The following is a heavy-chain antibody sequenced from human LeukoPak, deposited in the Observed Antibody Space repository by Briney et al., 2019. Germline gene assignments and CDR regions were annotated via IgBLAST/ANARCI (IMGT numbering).Heavy chain of an antibody. CDR2: IHTSGST. D-gene: IGHD6-13*01. J-gene: IGHJ4*02. V-gene: IGHV4-4*07. Sequence: SETLSLTCTVSGGSISSYFCSWIRQPAGKGLEWIGRIHTSGSTNYNPSLESRVTMSVDTSKNQFSLKLSSVTAADTATECCVRAAAGTGGGFDFWGQGTLVTVSS. CDR3: VRAAAGTGGGFDF. CDR1: GGSISSYF.